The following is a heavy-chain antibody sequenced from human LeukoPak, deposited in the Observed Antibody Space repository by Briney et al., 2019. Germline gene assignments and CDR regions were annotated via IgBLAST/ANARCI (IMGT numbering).Heavy chain of an antibody. V-gene: IGHV3-7*01. CDR2: IKQDGSEK. J-gene: IGHJ6*03. Sequence: GGSLRLSCAASGFTFSSYWMSWVRQAPGKGLEWVANIKQDGSEKYYVDSAKGRFTISRDNAKNSLYLQMNSLRAEDMAVYYCAREYDRSGYYYYDYYYMDVRGKGTTVTISS. D-gene: IGHD3-22*01. CDR3: AREYDRSGYYYYDYYYMDV. CDR1: GFTFSSYW.